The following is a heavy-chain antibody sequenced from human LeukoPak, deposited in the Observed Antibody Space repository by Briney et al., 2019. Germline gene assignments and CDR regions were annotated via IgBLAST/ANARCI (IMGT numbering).Heavy chain of an antibody. CDR3: AADDWQLPIG. CDR2: IVVGSGNT. D-gene: IGHD2-15*01. CDR1: GYTFTSYG. V-gene: IGHV1-58*02. Sequence: GASVKVSCKASGYTFTSYGISWVRQAPGQGLEWIGWIVVGSGNTNYAQKFQERVTITRDMSTSTAYMELSSLRSEDTAVYYCAADDWQLPIGWGQGTLVTVSS. J-gene: IGHJ4*02.